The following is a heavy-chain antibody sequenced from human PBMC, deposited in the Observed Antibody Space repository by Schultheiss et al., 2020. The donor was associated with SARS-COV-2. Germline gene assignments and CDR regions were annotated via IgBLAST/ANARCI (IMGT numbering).Heavy chain of an antibody. V-gene: IGHV3-30-3*01. Sequence: GGSLRLSCAASGFTFSSYAMHWVRQAPGKGLEWVAVISYDGSNKYYADSVKGRFTISRDNSKNTLYLQMNSLRAEDTAVYYCAKGPFYDSSGVRRTGFDYWGQGTLVTVSS. CDR1: GFTFSSYA. CDR2: ISYDGSNK. D-gene: IGHD3-22*01. J-gene: IGHJ4*02. CDR3: AKGPFYDSSGVRRTGFDY.